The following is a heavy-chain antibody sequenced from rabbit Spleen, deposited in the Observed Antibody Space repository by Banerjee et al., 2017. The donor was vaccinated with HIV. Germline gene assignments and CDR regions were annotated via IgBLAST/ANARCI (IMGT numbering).Heavy chain of an antibody. CDR3: ARDRAGDDAVGLNL. V-gene: IGHV1S40*01. D-gene: IGHD2-1*01. Sequence: QSLEESGGDLVKPGASLTLTCTASGFSFSFSYWIWWVRQAPGKGLEWIGCIRTADGKTYYASWAKGRFTISKTSSTTVTLQMTSLTAADTATYFCARDRAGDDAVGLNLWGQGTLVTVS. CDR1: GFSFSFSYW. CDR2: IRTADGKT. J-gene: IGHJ4*01.